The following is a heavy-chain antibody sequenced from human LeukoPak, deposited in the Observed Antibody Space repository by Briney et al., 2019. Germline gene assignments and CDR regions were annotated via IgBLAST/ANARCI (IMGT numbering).Heavy chain of an antibody. J-gene: IGHJ5*02. CDR2: IYYSGST. CDR1: GGSISSSSYY. CDR3: ARHHTSSGWYPNWFDP. Sequence: SETLSLTCTVSGGSISSSSYYWGWLRQPPGKGLEWIGSIYYSGSTYYNPSLKSRVTISVDTSKNQFSLKLSSVTAADTAVYYCARHHTSSGWYPNWFDPWGQGTLVTVSS. D-gene: IGHD6-19*01. V-gene: IGHV4-39*01.